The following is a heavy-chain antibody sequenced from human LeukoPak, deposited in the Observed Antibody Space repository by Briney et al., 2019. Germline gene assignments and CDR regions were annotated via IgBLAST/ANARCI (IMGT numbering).Heavy chain of an antibody. D-gene: IGHD5-18*01. CDR3: ASNSYRNNYYRYV. CDR2: IIPIFGTA. Sequence: SVKVSCKASGGTFSSYAISWVRQALGQGLEWMGGIIPIFGTANYAQKFQGRVTITAEESTSTAPIELISLRSEDTAGYYCASNSYRNNYYRYVWGKETTVTVSS. J-gene: IGHJ6*03. V-gene: IGHV1-69*13. CDR1: GGTFSSYA.